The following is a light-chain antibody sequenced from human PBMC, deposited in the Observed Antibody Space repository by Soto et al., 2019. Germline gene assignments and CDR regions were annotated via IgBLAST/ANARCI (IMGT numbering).Light chain of an antibody. CDR2: SAS. CDR3: QQCSNWPPT. CDR1: QSFCNWY. V-gene: IGKV3D-20*02. Sequence: ERATLSCRGSQSFCNWYVAWYQVKPGKAPRLVIYSASRRATGIPDRFSGGGSGTEFTLTISSLEPEDFAAYYCQQCSNWPPTFGGGTKVDIK. J-gene: IGKJ4*01.